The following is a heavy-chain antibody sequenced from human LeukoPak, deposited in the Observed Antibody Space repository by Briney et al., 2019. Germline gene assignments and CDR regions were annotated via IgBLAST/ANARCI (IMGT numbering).Heavy chain of an antibody. V-gene: IGHV4-59*05. CDR3: ARHAIDSSGYYLHYFDY. J-gene: IGHJ4*02. D-gene: IGHD3-22*01. Sequence: PGWSLRLSCAASGFNVSRNYMSWVRQPPGKGLEWIGRLYYSGSTYYNPSLKSRVTISVDTSKNQFSLKLSSVTAADTAVYYCARHAIDSSGYYLHYFDYWGQGTLVTVSS. CDR2: LYYSGST. CDR1: GFNVSRNY.